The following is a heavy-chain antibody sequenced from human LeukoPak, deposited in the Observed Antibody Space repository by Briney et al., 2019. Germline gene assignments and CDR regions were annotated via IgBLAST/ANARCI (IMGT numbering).Heavy chain of an antibody. CDR2: ISDDGSSA. CDR1: GFTFGNYW. V-gene: IGHV3-74*01. Sequence: PGGSLRLSCAASGFTFGNYWMHWGRQAPGKGLLWVSRISDDGSSANYADSVQGRFTISRDNAKNTVYLQMHSLRAEDTAVYYRVKEDYGDYSTLPDYWGQGTLVTVSS. J-gene: IGHJ4*02. CDR3: VKEDYGDYSTLPDY. D-gene: IGHD4-17*01.